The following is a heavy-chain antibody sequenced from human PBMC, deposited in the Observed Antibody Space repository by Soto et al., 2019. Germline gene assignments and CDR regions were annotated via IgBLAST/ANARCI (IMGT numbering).Heavy chain of an antibody. V-gene: IGHV4-61*03. Sequence: PSETLSLTCTVSGGSVSSGSYYWSWIRQPPGKGLEWIGCIYYSGSTKYNPSLRSRVTISVDTSKNHFSLRLSSVTAADTAVYYCARWDYYDSSGYYLTYYGMDVWGQGATVTVSS. CDR2: IYYSGST. CDR3: ARWDYYDSSGYYLTYYGMDV. J-gene: IGHJ6*02. CDR1: GGSVSSGSYY. D-gene: IGHD3-22*01.